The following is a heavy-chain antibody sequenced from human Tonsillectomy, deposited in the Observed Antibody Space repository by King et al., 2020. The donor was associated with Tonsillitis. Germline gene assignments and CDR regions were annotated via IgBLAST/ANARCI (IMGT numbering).Heavy chain of an antibody. D-gene: IGHD2-21*02. V-gene: IGHV2-70*04. CDR1: GFSLNTHEMR. CDR3: ARLCSGDCYPSHAFDI. CDR2: IDWDDDQ. Sequence: TLKESGPALVKPKQTLTLTCTFSGFSLNTHEMRMAWIRQPPGKALEWLARIDWDDDQFYTTSLKTRLAISKDTSKNQVVLTVTNVDPADTATYFCARLCSGDCYPSHAFDIWGQGTMVTVSS. J-gene: IGHJ3*02.